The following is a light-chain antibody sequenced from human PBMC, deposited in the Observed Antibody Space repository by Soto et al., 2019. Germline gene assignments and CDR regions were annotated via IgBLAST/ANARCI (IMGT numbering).Light chain of an antibody. CDR2: AAS. J-gene: IGKJ1*01. CDR1: QGIRND. Sequence: IQMTQAPSSLSASVSNRVTITFRSSQGIRNDLGWYQQKPGKAPKRLIYAASSLQSGVPSRFSGSGSGTDFTLTIGSLQPDDFATYYCQQYNSYSRTFGQGTKVDIK. CDR3: QQYNSYSRT. V-gene: IGKV1-17*01.